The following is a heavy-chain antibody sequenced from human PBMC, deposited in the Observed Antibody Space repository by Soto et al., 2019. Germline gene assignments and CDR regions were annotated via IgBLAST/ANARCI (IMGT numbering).Heavy chain of an antibody. V-gene: IGHV4-59*02. J-gene: IGHJ4*02. CDR1: GASVSSYY. D-gene: IGHD6-19*01. CDR3: ARTTGWPGFDF. CDR2: IYNGGRT. Sequence: QVQLQESGPGLVKTSETMSLTCTASGASVSSYYWSWIRQPPGKGLEWIGHIYNGGRTNYNPSLKGRVIIPVDTSTNQFSLKLTSVTAADTAVYYCARTTGWPGFDFWGQGALVTVSS.